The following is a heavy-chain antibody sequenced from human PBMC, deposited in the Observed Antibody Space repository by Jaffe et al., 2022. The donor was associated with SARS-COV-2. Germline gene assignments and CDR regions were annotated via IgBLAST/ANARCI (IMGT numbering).Heavy chain of an antibody. CDR1: GGTFSSYT. D-gene: IGHD3-16*01. V-gene: IGHV1-69*02. CDR2: IIPILGIA. J-gene: IGHJ6*02. CDR3: ARVPGEYYYYGMDV. Sequence: QVQLVQSGAEVKKPGSSVKVSCKASGGTFSSYTISWVRQAPGQGLEWMGRIIPILGIANYAQKFQGRVTITADKSTSTAYMELSSLRSEDTAVYYCARVPGEYYYYGMDVWGQGTTVTVSS.